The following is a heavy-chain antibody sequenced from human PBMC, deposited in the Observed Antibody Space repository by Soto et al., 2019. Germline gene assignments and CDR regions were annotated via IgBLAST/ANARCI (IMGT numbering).Heavy chain of an antibody. Sequence: SGPTLVNPTQPLTLTCTFSGFSLSTSGVGVGWIRQPPGKALEWLALLYWDDDKRYSPSLKSRLTITKDTSKNQVVLTMTNMDPVDTATYYCAHSFWSSVWYSSYYYDGMDVWGQGTTVTVSS. CDR3: AHSFWSSVWYSSYYYDGMDV. D-gene: IGHD6-19*01. J-gene: IGHJ6*02. V-gene: IGHV2-5*02. CDR2: LYWDDDK. CDR1: GFSLSTSGVG.